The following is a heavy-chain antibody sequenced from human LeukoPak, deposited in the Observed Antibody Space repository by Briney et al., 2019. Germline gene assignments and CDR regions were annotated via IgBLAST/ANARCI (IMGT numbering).Heavy chain of an antibody. CDR3: ARDTMVRGVTSPQASTFFDY. D-gene: IGHD3-10*01. Sequence: SETLSLTCAVYGGPFSGYYWSWIRQPPGKGLEWIGEINHSGSTNYNPSLKSRVTISVDTSKNQFSLKLSSVTAADTAVYYCARDTMVRGVTSPQASTFFDYWGQGTLVTVSS. CDR2: INHSGST. CDR1: GGPFSGYY. V-gene: IGHV4-34*01. J-gene: IGHJ4*02.